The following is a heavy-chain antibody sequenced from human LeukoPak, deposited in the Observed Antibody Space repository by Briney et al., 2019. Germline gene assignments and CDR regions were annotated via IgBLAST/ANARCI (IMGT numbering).Heavy chain of an antibody. Sequence: GESLKISCKGSGYSFSTYWIGWVRRMPGKGLEWMGSIYPGDSDTRYSPSFQGQVTISADKSISTAYLQWSSLKASDTAMYYCARELSSSVDYWGQGTLVTVSS. CDR3: ARELSSSVDY. CDR1: GYSFSTYW. J-gene: IGHJ4*02. CDR2: IYPGDSDT. V-gene: IGHV5-51*01. D-gene: IGHD2-2*01.